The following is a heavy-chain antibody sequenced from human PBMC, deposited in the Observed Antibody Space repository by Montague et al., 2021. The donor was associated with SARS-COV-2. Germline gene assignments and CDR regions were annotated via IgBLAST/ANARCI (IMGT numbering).Heavy chain of an antibody. J-gene: IGHJ4*02. Sequence: PALVKPTRTLTLTCTLSGFSLSTSGMCVSWIRQPPGKALAWLALIDWDDDKYYSTSLKTRLTISKDTSKNQVVLTMTNMDPVDTATYYCARIRDYDILTGSYSGFDYWGQGALVTVSS. CDR2: IDWDDDK. CDR3: ARIRDYDILTGSYSGFDY. CDR1: GFSLSTSGMC. D-gene: IGHD3-9*01. V-gene: IGHV2-70*01.